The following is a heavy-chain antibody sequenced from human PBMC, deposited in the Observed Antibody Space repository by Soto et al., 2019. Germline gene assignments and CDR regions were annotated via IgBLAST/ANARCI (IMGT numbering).Heavy chain of an antibody. CDR1: GGSISSGDYY. D-gene: IGHD6-13*01. CDR3: ARVHSSNYHYFDY. Sequence: SETLSLTCTVSGGSISSGDYYWSWIRQPPGKGLEWIGYIYYSGSTYYNPSLKSRVTISVDTSKNQFSLKLSSVTAADTAVYYCARVHSSNYHYFDYWGQGTLVTVSS. CDR2: IYYSGST. J-gene: IGHJ4*02. V-gene: IGHV4-30-4*01.